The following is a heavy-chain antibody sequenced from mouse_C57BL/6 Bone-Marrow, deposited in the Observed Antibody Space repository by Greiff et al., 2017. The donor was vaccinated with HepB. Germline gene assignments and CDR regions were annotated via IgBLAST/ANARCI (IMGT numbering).Heavy chain of an antibody. D-gene: IGHD2-1*01. CDR2: IYWDDDK. CDR3: ARGIYYGNFYYAMDY. Sequence: QVTLKVCGPGILQSSQTLSLTCSFSGFSLSTSGMGVSWIRQPSGKGLEWLAHIYWDDDKRYNPSLKSRLTISKDTSRNQVFLKITSVDTADTATYYCARGIYYGNFYYAMDYWGQGTSVTVSS. J-gene: IGHJ4*01. CDR1: GFSLSTSGMG. V-gene: IGHV8-12*01.